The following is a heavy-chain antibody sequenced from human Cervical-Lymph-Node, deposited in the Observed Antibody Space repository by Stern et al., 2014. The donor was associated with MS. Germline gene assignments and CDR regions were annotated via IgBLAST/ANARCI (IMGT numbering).Heavy chain of an antibody. CDR2: IYPGDSDT. D-gene: IGHD3-10*01. V-gene: IGHV5-51*01. Sequence: EVQLVQSGAEVKKPGESLKISCKGSGYSFTSYWIGWVRQMPGKGLEGVGIIYPGDSDTRYSPSFQGQVTISADKSISTAYLQWSSLKASDTAMYYCARRYYGLNAPGPADYWGQGTLVTVSS. CDR3: ARRYYGLNAPGPADY. CDR1: GYSFTSYW. J-gene: IGHJ4*02.